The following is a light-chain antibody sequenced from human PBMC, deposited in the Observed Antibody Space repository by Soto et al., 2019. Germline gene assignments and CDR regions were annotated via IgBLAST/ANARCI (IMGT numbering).Light chain of an antibody. V-gene: IGKV3-11*01. CDR2: DAS. CDR3: QHRSNWPS. Sequence: EIVLTQSPATLSLSPGERATLSYRASQAVNSYLAWYQQKPGQAPRLLIYDASNRATGIPARFSGSGSGTDFTLTISSLEPEDFAVYYCQHRSNWPSFGPGTKVDIK. CDR1: QAVNSY. J-gene: IGKJ3*01.